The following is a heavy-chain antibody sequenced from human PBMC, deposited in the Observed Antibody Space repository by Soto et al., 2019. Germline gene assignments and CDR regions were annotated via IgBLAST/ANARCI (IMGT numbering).Heavy chain of an antibody. Sequence: SETLSLTCTVSGGSISSSSYYWGWIRQPPGKGLEWIGSIYYSGSTYYNPSLKSRVTISVDTSKNQFSLKLSSVTAADTAVYYCARARIAAAGTRFVWFDPWGQGTLVTVSS. CDR2: IYYSGST. CDR3: ARARIAAAGTRFVWFDP. D-gene: IGHD6-13*01. CDR1: GGSISSSSYY. V-gene: IGHV4-39*07. J-gene: IGHJ5*02.